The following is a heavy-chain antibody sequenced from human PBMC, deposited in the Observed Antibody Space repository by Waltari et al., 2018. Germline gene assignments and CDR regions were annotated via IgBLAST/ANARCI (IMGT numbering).Heavy chain of an antibody. CDR1: GFTFDDYA. CDR3: VKDSQGYCSSAGCFEGRYFDY. D-gene: IGHD2-2*01. CDR2: ISWNSGTI. V-gene: IGHV3-9*01. J-gene: IGHJ4*02. Sequence: VESGGGLVQPGRSLRLSCAASGFTFDDYAMHWVRQAPGKGLVWVSGISWNSGTIDYADSVKGRFTISRDNAKNFLYLQLSSLRAEDTAFYYCVKDSQGYCSSAGCFEGRYFDYWGQGTLVTVSS.